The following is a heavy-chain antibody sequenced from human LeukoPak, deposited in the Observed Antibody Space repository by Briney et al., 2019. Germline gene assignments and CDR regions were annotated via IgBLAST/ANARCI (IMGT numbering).Heavy chain of an antibody. CDR1: GFTFSSYA. D-gene: IGHD3-16*01. CDR3: AKPPYDYVWGSSYYFDY. Sequence: PGGSLRLSCAASGFTFSSYAMSWVRQAPGKGLEWVSAISGSGGSTYYADSVKGRFTISRDNSKNTLYLQMNSLRAEDTAVYYCAKPPYDYVWGSSYYFDYWGQGTLVTVSS. J-gene: IGHJ4*02. CDR2: ISGSGGST. V-gene: IGHV3-23*01.